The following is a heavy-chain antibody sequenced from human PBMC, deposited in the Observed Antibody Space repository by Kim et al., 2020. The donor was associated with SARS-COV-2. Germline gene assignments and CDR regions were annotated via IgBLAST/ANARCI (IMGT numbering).Heavy chain of an antibody. CDR1: GFTFSSYA. CDR2: ISYDGSIR. CDR3: ARDADYGGNSDLDDDAFDI. D-gene: IGHD4-17*01. J-gene: IGHJ3*02. Sequence: GGSLRLSCAASGFTFSSYAIVWVRQAPGKGLEWVALISYDGSIRYYADSVEGRFTISRDNSKNTLYLQMNSLRAEDTAVYYCARDADYGGNSDLDDDAFDIWGQGTMVTVSS. V-gene: IGHV3-30*04.